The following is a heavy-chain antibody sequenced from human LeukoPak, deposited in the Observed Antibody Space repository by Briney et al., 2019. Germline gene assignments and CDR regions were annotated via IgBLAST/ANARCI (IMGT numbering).Heavy chain of an antibody. J-gene: IGHJ4*02. CDR2: VKQDGIEK. Sequence: PGGSLRLSCAASGFTFSSYGMTWVRQTPGKGLEWVANVKQDGIEKYYVDSVKGRFTISRDNAKNSLYLQMNNLRAEDTAVYYCVRDRDYAGVGRASFDYWGQGALVTVPS. CDR3: VRDRDYAGVGRASFDY. D-gene: IGHD4-17*01. CDR1: GFTFSSYG. V-gene: IGHV3-7*01.